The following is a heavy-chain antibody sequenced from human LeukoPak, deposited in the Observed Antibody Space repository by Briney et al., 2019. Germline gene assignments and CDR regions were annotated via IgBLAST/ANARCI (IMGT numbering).Heavy chain of an antibody. Sequence: GESLKISCKGSGYSFASYWIGWVRQMPGKGLEWMGIIYPGDSDTRYSPSFQGQVTISADKSITTAYLQWSSLKASDTAMYYCARLAGYCSGGTCYGYNWGQGTLVSVSS. V-gene: IGHV5-51*01. CDR3: ARLAGYCSGGTCYGYN. CDR2: IYPGDSDT. CDR1: GYSFASYW. J-gene: IGHJ4*02. D-gene: IGHD2-15*01.